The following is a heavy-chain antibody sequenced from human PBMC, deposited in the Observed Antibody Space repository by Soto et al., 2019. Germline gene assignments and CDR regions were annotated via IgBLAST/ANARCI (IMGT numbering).Heavy chain of an antibody. CDR2: IYTRGST. V-gene: IGHV3-53*01. Sequence: PGGSLRLSCAASGFSVNNNYMTWVRQTPGRRPEWVAVIYTRGSTHYADFATGRFTFSRDNSKNTLYLQMNSLGPEDTAVYYCPKLWGYYFESCGQGTLVTVSS. CDR1: GFSVNNNY. J-gene: IGHJ4*02. CDR3: PKLWGYYFES. D-gene: IGHD2-21*01.